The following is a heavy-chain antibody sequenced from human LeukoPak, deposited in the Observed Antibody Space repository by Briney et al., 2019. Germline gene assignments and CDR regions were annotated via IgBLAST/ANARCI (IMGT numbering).Heavy chain of an antibody. CDR2: IWYGGSNR. V-gene: IGHV3-33*06. Sequence: PGRSLRLSCAASAFTFSSYAMHWVRQAPGQGLEWVAVIWYGGSNRDYADSVKGRFTISRDNSKNTVYLQMNSLRAEDTAVYYCAKDSLDWGQGTLVTVSS. CDR1: AFTFSSYA. CDR3: AKDSLD. J-gene: IGHJ4*02.